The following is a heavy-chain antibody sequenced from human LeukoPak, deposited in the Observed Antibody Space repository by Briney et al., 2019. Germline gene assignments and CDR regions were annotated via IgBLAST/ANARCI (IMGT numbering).Heavy chain of an antibody. CDR2: IGSSGSTM. J-gene: IGHJ3*02. CDR1: GFTFSSYE. Sequence: GGSLRLSCAVSGFTFSSYEMNWVRQAPGKGLEWVSYIGSSGSTMYYADSVKGRFTISRDNAKNSLFLQMNSLRAEDTAVYYCAREAVGDAFGIWGQGTMVTVSS. V-gene: IGHV3-48*03. CDR3: AREAVGDAFGI. D-gene: IGHD6-19*01.